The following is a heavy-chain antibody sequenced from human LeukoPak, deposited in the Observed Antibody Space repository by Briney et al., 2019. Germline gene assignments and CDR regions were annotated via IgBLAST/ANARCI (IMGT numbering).Heavy chain of an antibody. CDR3: ARDNSVGDSAWWFDP. CDR1: GYTFTNNF. V-gene: IGHV1-46*01. J-gene: IGHJ5*02. CDR2: INPSGDNT. Sequence: ASVKVSCKASGYTFTNNFMHWVRQAPGQGLEWMGIINPSGDNTWYAQKFQGRVTMTRDMATSTDYMEVSSLRSEDTAVYYCARDNSVGDSAWWFDPWGQGLLVTVSS. D-gene: IGHD5-12*01.